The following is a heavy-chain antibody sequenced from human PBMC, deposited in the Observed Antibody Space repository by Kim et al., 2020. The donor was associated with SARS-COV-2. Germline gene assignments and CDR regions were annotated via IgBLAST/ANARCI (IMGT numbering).Heavy chain of an antibody. D-gene: IGHD2-21*01. J-gene: IGHJ5*02. CDR1: GDSISSATSY. CDR2: SYYSGTT. Sequence: SETLSLTCSVSGDSISSATSYWTWIRHRPGKGLEWIGYSYYSGTTYYTPSLRSRLVMSVDRSKNQFSLTLNFVTAADTAVYYCAREVVPGNWFDPWGQG. CDR3: AREVVPGNWFDP. V-gene: IGHV4-31*03.